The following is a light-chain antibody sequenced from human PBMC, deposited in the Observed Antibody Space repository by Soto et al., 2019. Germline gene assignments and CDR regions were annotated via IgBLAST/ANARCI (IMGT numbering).Light chain of an antibody. CDR1: SSNIGNNY. CDR3: GTWDSSLSAYV. Sequence: QSVLTQPPAVSAAPGQKVTISSSGSSSNIGNNYVSWYQQLPGTAPKLLIYDNNKRPSGIPDRFSGSKSGTSATLGTTGLQTGDEADYYCGTWDSSLSAYVFGTGTKVTVL. CDR2: DNN. J-gene: IGLJ1*01. V-gene: IGLV1-51*01.